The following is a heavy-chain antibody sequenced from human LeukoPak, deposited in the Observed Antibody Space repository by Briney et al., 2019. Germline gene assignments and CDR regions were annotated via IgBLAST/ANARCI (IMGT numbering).Heavy chain of an antibody. CDR3: ARVRIAAAVLDY. D-gene: IGHD6-13*01. V-gene: IGHV3-21*01. CDR2: ISSSSSYI. J-gene: IGHJ4*02. Sequence: PGGSLRLSCAASGFTFSSYSMNWVRQAPGKVLEWVSSISSSSSYIYYADSVKGRFTISRDNAKNSLYLQMNSLRAEDTAVYYCARVRIAAAVLDYWGQGTLVTVSS. CDR1: GFTFSSYS.